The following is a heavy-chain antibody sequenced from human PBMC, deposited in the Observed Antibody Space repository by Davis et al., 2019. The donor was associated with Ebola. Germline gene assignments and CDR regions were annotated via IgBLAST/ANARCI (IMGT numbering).Heavy chain of an antibody. J-gene: IGHJ5*02. CDR1: GFFFSEYY. CDR3: ARDIEGYYYGSGTYSRDFDP. D-gene: IGHD3-10*01. Sequence: GGSLRLSCAASGFFFSEYYMTWIRQAPGKGLEWIAYISTTSTYTKYADSVKRRFTISRDNAKKSLYLQMNGLRVEDTAVYYCARDIEGYYYGSGTYSRDFDPWGQGTLVTVSS. CDR2: ISTTSTYT. V-gene: IGHV3-11*06.